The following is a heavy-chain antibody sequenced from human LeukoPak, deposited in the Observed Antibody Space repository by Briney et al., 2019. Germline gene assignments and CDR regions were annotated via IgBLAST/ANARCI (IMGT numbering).Heavy chain of an antibody. CDR3: ANTGGSSWYDY. J-gene: IGHJ4*02. V-gene: IGHV1-46*03. Sequence: ASVKVSCKASGYTFSNYYMHWVRQAPGQGLGWMGIINPSGGSTSYAQKFQGRVTMTRDTSTTTVYMELSSLGSEDTAVYYCANTGGSSWYDYWGQGTLVTVSS. CDR1: GYTFSNYY. D-gene: IGHD6-13*01. CDR2: INPSGGST.